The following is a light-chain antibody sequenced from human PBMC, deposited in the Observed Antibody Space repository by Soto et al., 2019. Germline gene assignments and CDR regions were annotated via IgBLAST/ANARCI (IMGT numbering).Light chain of an antibody. V-gene: IGKV1-5*01. CDR3: QHYLTWPLT. Sequence: DIQMTQSPSTLSASVGDRVTITCRASESFSSRLAWYQQKPGKAPKLLIYDGSSLKSGVPSRFSGSGSGTEFTLTISSLQSDDFAVYYCQHYLTWPLTFGGGTRVEI. CDR2: DGS. J-gene: IGKJ4*01. CDR1: ESFSSR.